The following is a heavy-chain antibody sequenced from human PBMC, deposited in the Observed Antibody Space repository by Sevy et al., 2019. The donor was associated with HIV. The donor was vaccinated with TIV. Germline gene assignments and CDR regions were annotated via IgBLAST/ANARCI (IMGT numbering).Heavy chain of an antibody. Sequence: GGSLRLSCAASGFTFRSYSMNWVRQAPGKGLEWVSSISSSSSYIYYATSVKGRFTISRDNAKNSLYLQMNGVSAGATAVYYCARGHGGYCSITGCRYYYGMDVWGQGTTVTVSS. CDR2: ISSSSSYI. CDR1: GFTFRSYS. J-gene: IGHJ6*02. CDR3: ARGHGGYCSITGCRYYYGMDV. D-gene: IGHD2-2*01. V-gene: IGHV3-21*01.